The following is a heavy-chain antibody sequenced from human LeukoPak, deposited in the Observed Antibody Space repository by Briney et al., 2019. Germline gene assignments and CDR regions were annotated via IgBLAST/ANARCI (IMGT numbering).Heavy chain of an antibody. Sequence: PGRSLRLSCAASGFTFEEHAMHWVRQAPGKGLEWVSSITWNSGRIAYADSVKGRFTISRDNAKNSLYLQMNSLRVEDTAFYYCAKVLLPRAITPLDDWGQGTLVIVSS. CDR1: GFTFEEHA. CDR2: ITWNSGRI. CDR3: AKVLLPRAITPLDD. D-gene: IGHD2-15*01. V-gene: IGHV3-9*01. J-gene: IGHJ4*02.